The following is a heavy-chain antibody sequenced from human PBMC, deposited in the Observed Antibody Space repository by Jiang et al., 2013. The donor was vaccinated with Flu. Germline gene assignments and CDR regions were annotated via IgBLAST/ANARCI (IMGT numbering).Heavy chain of an antibody. CDR1: GFSFSNSG. J-gene: IGHJ3*02. CDR3: ARGESDSFDI. CDR2: ISYDGRNK. Sequence: GGVVQPGRSLRLSCAASGFSFSNSGIHWVRQAPGKGLEWVAGISYDGRNKDYADSVKGRFTISRDNSKNTLYLQMNSLRDEDTAVYYCARGESDSFDIWGQGTMVTVSS. V-gene: IGHV3-33*05.